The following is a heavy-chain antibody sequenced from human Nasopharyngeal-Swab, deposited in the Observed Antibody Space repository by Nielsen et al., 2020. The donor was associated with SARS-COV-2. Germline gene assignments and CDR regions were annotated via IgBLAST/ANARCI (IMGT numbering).Heavy chain of an antibody. V-gene: IGHV3-7*03. Sequence: LSLTCATSGFTFSIHWMTWVRQAPGKGLEWVANIKEDGSQKYYLDSVKGRFTISRDNAKNSLYLQMNSLRAEDTAIYFCARAVAGATDYWGQGTLVTVSS. CDR2: IKEDGSQK. J-gene: IGHJ4*02. CDR3: ARAVAGATDY. D-gene: IGHD1-26*01. CDR1: GFTFSIHW.